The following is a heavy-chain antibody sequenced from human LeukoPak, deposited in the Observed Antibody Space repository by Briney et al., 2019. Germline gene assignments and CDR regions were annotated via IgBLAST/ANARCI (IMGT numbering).Heavy chain of an antibody. Sequence: ASVKVSCKASGYTFTSCGISWVRQAPGQGLEWMGWISAYNGNTNYAQRLQGRVTMTTDTSTSTAYMELRSLRSDDTAVYYCARENDITMIVVEMIDAFDIWGQGTMVTVSS. CDR2: ISAYNGNT. V-gene: IGHV1-18*01. J-gene: IGHJ3*02. CDR3: ARENDITMIVVEMIDAFDI. CDR1: GYTFTSCG. D-gene: IGHD3-22*01.